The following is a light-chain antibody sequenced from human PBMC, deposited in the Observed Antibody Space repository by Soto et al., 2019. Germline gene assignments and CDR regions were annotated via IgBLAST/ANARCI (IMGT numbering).Light chain of an antibody. J-gene: IGKJ1*01. CDR2: WAS. CDR1: QSVLYSSNNKNY. Sequence: DIVMTQSPDSLAVSLGERATINCKSSQSVLYSSNNKNYLAWYQQKPGQPPKLLIYWASTRNSGVPDRFSGSESGTDFTLTISSLQAEDVAVYYCQQYYTTPWTFGQGTKVEVK. V-gene: IGKV4-1*01. CDR3: QQYYTTPWT.